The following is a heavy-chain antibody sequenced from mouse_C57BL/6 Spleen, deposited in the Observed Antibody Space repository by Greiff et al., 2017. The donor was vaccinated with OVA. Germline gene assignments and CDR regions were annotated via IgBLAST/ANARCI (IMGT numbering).Heavy chain of an antibody. CDR1: GYTFTSYW. D-gene: IGHD1-1*01. V-gene: IGHV1-55*01. J-gene: IGHJ3*01. Sequence: QVHVKQPGAELVKPGASVKMSCKASGYTFTSYWITWVKQRPGQGLEWIGDIYPGSGSTNYNEKFKSKATLTVDTSSSTAYMQLSSLTSEDSAVYYCARDNYGSSYGFAYWGQGTLVTVSA. CDR3: ARDNYGSSYGFAY. CDR2: IYPGSGST.